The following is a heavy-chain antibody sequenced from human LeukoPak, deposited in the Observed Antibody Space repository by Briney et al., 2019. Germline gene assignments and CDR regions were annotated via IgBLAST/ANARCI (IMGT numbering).Heavy chain of an antibody. D-gene: IGHD1-26*01. Sequence: PGGSLRLSCAASGFTVSSNYMSWVRQAPGKGLEWVSVIYSGGSTNYADSVKGRFTISRDNSKNTVYLQMNSLRAEDTAVYYCARDLVGATSYWGQGTLVTVSS. CDR3: ARDLVGATSY. CDR1: GFTVSSNY. CDR2: IYSGGST. J-gene: IGHJ4*02. V-gene: IGHV3-53*01.